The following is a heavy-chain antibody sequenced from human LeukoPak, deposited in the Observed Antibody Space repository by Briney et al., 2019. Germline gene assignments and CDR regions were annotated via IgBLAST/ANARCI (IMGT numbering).Heavy chain of an antibody. CDR1: GFTFSTYS. CDR2: IRSGGDNI. D-gene: IGHD7-27*01. Sequence: GGSLTLSCAASGFTFSTYSMHWVRQAPGKGLEWVSYIRSGGDNIQYADSVKGRFTISRDNTKNSLFLQMNSLRADDTAVYYCARDQAGEEREYWGQGTLVTVSS. J-gene: IGHJ4*02. CDR3: ARDQAGEEREY. V-gene: IGHV3-48*04.